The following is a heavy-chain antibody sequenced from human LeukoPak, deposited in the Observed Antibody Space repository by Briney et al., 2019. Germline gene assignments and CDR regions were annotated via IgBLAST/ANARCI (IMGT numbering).Heavy chain of an antibody. CDR2: ISNDGGGT. V-gene: IGHV3-23*01. CDR3: AKGSSGYFFDL. J-gene: IGHJ4*02. Sequence: GGSLRLSCPASGFIFNNYGLVWVRQAPGKGLEWVSAISNDGGGTTYADFVKGRFRVSGDNSKNTLFLQMNSLRAEDTALYYCAKGSSGYFFDLWGQGTLVTVSS. CDR1: GFIFNNYG. D-gene: IGHD3-22*01.